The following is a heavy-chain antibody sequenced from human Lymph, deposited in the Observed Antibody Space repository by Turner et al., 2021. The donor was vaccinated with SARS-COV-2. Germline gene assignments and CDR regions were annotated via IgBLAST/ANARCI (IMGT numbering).Heavy chain of an antibody. CDR3: ARMGSSSWYFDY. D-gene: IGHD1-26*01. V-gene: IGHV3-7*01. CDR1: GFTFSYYW. CDR2: IKQDGSEQ. Sequence: EVQLVESGGGLVQPGGSLRLSCAASGFTFSYYWMSWVRQAPGKGLEWVANIKQDGSEQYYVDSVKGRFTISRDNAKNSLFLQMNSLRAEDTAVYYCARMGSSSWYFDYWGQGTLVTVSS. J-gene: IGHJ4*02.